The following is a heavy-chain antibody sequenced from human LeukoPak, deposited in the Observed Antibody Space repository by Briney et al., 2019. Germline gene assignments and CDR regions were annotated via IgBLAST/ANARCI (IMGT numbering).Heavy chain of an antibody. J-gene: IGHJ4*02. Sequence: PSETLSLTCTVSGGSISSSSYYWGWIRQPPGKGLEWIGSIYYSGSTYYNPSLKSRVTISVDTSKNQFSLKLSSVTAADTAVYYCARQDIAAAGAFDYWGQGTLVTVS. CDR2: IYYSGST. V-gene: IGHV4-39*01. CDR3: ARQDIAAAGAFDY. CDR1: GGSISSSSYY. D-gene: IGHD6-13*01.